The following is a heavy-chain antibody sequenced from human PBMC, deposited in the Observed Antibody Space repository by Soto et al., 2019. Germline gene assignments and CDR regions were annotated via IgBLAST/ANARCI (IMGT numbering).Heavy chain of an antibody. J-gene: IGHJ4*02. Sequence: PSETLSLTCSVSGGSMRNYYWNWIRQPPGRGLEWIGYVYHSGSTNYNPSLKSRVSMSVDVSRNHFSLTLHSVTAADTAVYLCTSSYSTPSSPDYWGQGTLVTVSS. D-gene: IGHD6-13*01. CDR3: TSSYSTPSSPDY. CDR1: GGSMRNYY. V-gene: IGHV4-59*01. CDR2: VYHSGST.